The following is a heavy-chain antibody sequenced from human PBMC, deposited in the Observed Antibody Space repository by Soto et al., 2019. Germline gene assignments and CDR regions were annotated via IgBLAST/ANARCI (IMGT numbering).Heavy chain of an antibody. CDR3: AWMFGSGSV. J-gene: IGHJ4*02. CDR2: ICYSGST. Sequence: QVQLQESGPGLVKPSETLSLTCTVSGGAISSYCWNWIRQPPGKGLERIGYICYSGSTDYNPSLKSPVTMSLDTSKIQFSLHVTSVAAAQTAVYFCAWMFGSGSVWGQGALVTV. CDR1: GGAISSYC. V-gene: IGHV4-59*04. D-gene: IGHD3-10*01.